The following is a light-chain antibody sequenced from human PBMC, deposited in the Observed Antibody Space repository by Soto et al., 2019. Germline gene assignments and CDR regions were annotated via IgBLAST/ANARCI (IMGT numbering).Light chain of an antibody. J-gene: IGKJ2*01. CDR1: QTISNY. Sequence: EVVLTQSPATLSLSPGDRATLSCRASQTISNYLAWYQQKLGQAPRLLIYDASNRATGIPARFSGSGSGTDFTLTISSLEPEDFAFYYCQQRSDWPSFGQGTKLEIK. CDR2: DAS. CDR3: QQRSDWPS. V-gene: IGKV3-11*01.